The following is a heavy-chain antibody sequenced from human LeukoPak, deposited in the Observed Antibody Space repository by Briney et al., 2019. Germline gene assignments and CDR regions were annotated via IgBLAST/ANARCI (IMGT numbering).Heavy chain of an antibody. D-gene: IGHD5/OR15-5a*01. CDR1: GFTFSSYA. CDR2: ISGSGGGT. CDR3: AKGWSTYYYYYYMDV. V-gene: IGHV3-23*01. J-gene: IGHJ6*03. Sequence: GGSLRLSCAASGFTFSSYAMSWVRQAPGKGLEWVSAISGSGGGTYYADSVKGRFTISRDNSKNTLYLQMNSLRAEDTAVYYCAKGWSTYYYYYYMDVWGKGTTVTVSS.